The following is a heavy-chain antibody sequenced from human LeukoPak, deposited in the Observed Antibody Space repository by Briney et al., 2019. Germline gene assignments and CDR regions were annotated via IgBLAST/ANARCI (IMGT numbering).Heavy chain of an antibody. V-gene: IGHV1-69*13. CDR2: IIPIFGTA. D-gene: IGHD2-2*01. J-gene: IGHJ4*02. CDR3: AKVTVGYQLLSAFDR. Sequence: ASVKVSCKASVGTFASYAISCVRQAPGQGLEWMGGIIPIFGTANYAQKFQGRVTITADESTSTAYMELSSLRSEDTAVYYCAKVTVGYQLLSAFDRWGQGTLVTVSS. CDR1: VGTFASYA.